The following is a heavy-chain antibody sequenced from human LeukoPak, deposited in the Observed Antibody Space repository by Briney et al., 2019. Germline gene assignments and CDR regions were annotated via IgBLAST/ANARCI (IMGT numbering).Heavy chain of an antibody. D-gene: IGHD6-13*01. CDR2: ISSSSSYI. J-gene: IGHJ4*02. CDR3: ARDPRPYSSSSWYMDY. Sequence: PGGSLRLSCAASGFTFSSYSMNWVRQAPGKGLEWVSSISSSSSYIYYADSVKGRFTISRDNAKNSLYLQMNSLRAEDTAVYYCARDPRPYSSSSWYMDYWGQGTLVTVSS. V-gene: IGHV3-21*01. CDR1: GFTFSSYS.